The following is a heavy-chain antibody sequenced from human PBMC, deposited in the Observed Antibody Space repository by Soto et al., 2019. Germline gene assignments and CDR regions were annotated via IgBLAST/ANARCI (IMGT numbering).Heavy chain of an antibody. CDR2: INAGYGNT. V-gene: IGHV1-3*01. J-gene: IGHJ4*02. Sequence: QVHLVQSVAEVRKPGASVKVSCKASGYTFSSYAMHWVRQAPGQRLEWMGWINAGYGNTKSSQKFQDRVTISRDTSANTAYMELTSMRSEDTAVYYCARDTGDGTFDFWGQGTLVTVSS. CDR3: ARDTGDGTFDF. D-gene: IGHD7-27*01. CDR1: GYTFSSYA.